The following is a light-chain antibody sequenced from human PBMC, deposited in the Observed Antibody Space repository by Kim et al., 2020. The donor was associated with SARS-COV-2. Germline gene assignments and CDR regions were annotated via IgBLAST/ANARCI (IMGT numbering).Light chain of an antibody. CDR2: YDS. V-gene: IGLV3-21*01. Sequence: APGKTAKITCGGDKIGNISVHWYQQKAGQAPVLVIYYDSDRPSGIPERFSGSNSGNTATLTISTVEAGDEADYYCQVWESDSNHWVFGGGTQLTVL. CDR3: QVWESDSNHWV. CDR1: KIGNIS. J-gene: IGLJ3*02.